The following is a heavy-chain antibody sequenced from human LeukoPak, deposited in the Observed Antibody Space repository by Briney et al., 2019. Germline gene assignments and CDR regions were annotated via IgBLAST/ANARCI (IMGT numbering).Heavy chain of an antibody. D-gene: IGHD3-3*01. Sequence: GGSLRLSCAASGFTFSSYGMHWVRQAPGKGLEWVAFIRYDGSNKYYADSVKGRFTISRDNAKSSLYLQMNSLRAEDTAIYYCARLRYNDFWSGSWKFYYYMDVWGKGTTVTVSS. CDR1: GFTFSSYG. CDR2: IRYDGSNK. V-gene: IGHV3-30*02. CDR3: ARLRYNDFWSGSWKFYYYMDV. J-gene: IGHJ6*03.